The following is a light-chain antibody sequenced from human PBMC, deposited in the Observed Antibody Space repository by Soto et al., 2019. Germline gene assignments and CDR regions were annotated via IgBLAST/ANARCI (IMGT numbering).Light chain of an antibody. CDR2: GAS. CDR1: QSVSSN. CDR3: QQYNNWLPLP. V-gene: IGKV3D-15*01. Sequence: EIVMTQSPATLSVSPGERATLSCRASQSVSSNLAWYQQKPGQAPRLLIYGASIRATGIPARFSGSGSGTEFTLTISSLQSEDFAGYYCQQYNNWLPLPFGGGTKVDIK. J-gene: IGKJ4*01.